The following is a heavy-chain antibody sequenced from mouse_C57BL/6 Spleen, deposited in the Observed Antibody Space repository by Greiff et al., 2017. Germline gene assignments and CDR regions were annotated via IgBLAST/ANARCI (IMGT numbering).Heavy chain of an antibody. J-gene: IGHJ2*01. V-gene: IGHV1-5*01. CDR2: IYPGNSDT. CDR3: TGDGYYPFDY. Sequence: EVQLQQSGTVLARPGASVKMSCKTSGYTFTSYWMHWVNQRPGQGLEWIGAIYPGNSDTSYNQKFKGKAKLTAVTSARTAYMELSSLTNEDSAVYYCTGDGYYPFDYWGQGTTLTVSS. D-gene: IGHD2-3*01. CDR1: GYTFTSYW.